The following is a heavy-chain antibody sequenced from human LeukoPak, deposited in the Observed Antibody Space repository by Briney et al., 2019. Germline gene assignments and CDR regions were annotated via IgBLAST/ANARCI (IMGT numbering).Heavy chain of an antibody. V-gene: IGHV3-7*01. CDR2: IKGDGSQK. D-gene: IGHD1-26*01. CDR3: ARCGSESDY. CDR1: GFTFSGYW. J-gene: IGHJ4*02. Sequence: GGSLRLSCAASGFTFSGYWMTWVRQAPGKGLEWVANIKGDGSQKNYVDSVKGRFTISRDNAKDSLYLQMDSLRAEDTAVYYCARCGSESDYWGQGTLVTVSS.